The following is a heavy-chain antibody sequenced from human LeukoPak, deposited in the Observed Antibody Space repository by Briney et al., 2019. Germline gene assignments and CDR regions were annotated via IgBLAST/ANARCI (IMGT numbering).Heavy chain of an antibody. Sequence: GGSLRLSCAASGFTFSSYSMNWVRQAPGKGLEWVSSISSSSSYIYYADSVNGRFTISRDNAKNSLYLQMNSLRAEDTAVYYCAREVGEIRFLEWQHWFDPWGQGT. J-gene: IGHJ5*01. CDR2: ISSSSSYI. CDR3: AREVGEIRFLEWQHWFDP. D-gene: IGHD3-3*01. V-gene: IGHV3-21*01. CDR1: GFTFSSYS.